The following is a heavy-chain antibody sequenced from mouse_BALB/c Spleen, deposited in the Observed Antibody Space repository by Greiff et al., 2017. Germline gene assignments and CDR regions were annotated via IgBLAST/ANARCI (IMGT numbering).Heavy chain of an antibody. D-gene: IGHD2-3*01. CDR2: ISSGSSTI. CDR3: ARCYDGYYAMDY. CDR1: GFTFSSFG. J-gene: IGHJ4*01. V-gene: IGHV5-17*02. Sequence: EVKLVESGGGLVQPGGSRKLSCAASGFTFSSFGMHWVRQAPEKGLEWVAYISSGSSTIYYADTVKGRFTISRDNPKNTLFLQMTSLRSEDTAMYYCARCYDGYYAMDYWGQGTSVTVSS.